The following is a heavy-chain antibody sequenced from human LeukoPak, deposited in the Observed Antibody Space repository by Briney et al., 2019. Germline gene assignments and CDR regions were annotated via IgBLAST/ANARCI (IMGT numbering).Heavy chain of an antibody. CDR1: GFTFSDYY. J-gene: IGHJ4*02. V-gene: IGHV3-72*01. D-gene: IGHD1-26*01. CDR2: SKNKADSYTT. Sequence: GGSLRLSCAASGFTFSDYYMDWVRQTPGKGLEWIGRSKNKADSYTTHYAASVKGRFTISRDDSKNSLYLQMNSLKTEDTAVYYCARDNVGSYDYWGQGTLVSVSP. CDR3: ARDNVGSYDY.